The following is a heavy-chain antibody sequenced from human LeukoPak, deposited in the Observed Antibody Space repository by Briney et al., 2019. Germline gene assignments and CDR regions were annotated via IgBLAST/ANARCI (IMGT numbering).Heavy chain of an antibody. D-gene: IGHD5-24*01. Sequence: GSLRLSCAASGFTFSSYSMNWVRQAPGKGLEWVSYISSSSSTIYHADSVKGRFTISRDNAKNSLYLQMNSLRAEDTAVYYCARDRDGYLGAFDIWGQGTMVTVSS. CDR2: ISSSSSTI. J-gene: IGHJ3*02. CDR3: ARDRDGYLGAFDI. V-gene: IGHV3-48*04. CDR1: GFTFSSYS.